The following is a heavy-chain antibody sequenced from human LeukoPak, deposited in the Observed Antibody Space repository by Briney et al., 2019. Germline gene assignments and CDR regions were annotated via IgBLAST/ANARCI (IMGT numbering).Heavy chain of an antibody. Sequence: PGGSLRLSGAPSGFPFSSNSMTWARQPPGKGLEWVSSISSSSSYIYYADSVKGRFTISRDNAKNSLYLQMNRLRAEDTAVYYCARDSSSFPYYMDVWGKGTTVTVSS. CDR1: GFPFSSNS. D-gene: IGHD6-13*01. CDR3: ARDSSSFPYYMDV. V-gene: IGHV3-21*01. CDR2: ISSSSSYI. J-gene: IGHJ6*03.